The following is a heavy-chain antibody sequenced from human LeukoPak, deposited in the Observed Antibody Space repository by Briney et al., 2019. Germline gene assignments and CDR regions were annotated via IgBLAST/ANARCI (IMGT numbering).Heavy chain of an antibody. V-gene: IGHV4-34*01. CDR3: ARGWPHELYDAFDI. CDR1: GGSFSGYY. J-gene: IGHJ3*02. D-gene: IGHD1-26*01. CDR2: INHSGST. Sequence: PSETLSLTCAVYGGSFSGYYWSWIRQPPGKGLEWIGEINHSGSTNYNPSPKSRVTISVDTSKNQFSLKLSSVTAADTAVYYCARGWPHELYDAFDIWGQGTMVTVSS.